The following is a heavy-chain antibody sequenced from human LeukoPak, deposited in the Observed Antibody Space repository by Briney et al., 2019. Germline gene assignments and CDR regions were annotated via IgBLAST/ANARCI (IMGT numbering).Heavy chain of an antibody. D-gene: IGHD2-2*01. V-gene: IGHV4-39*01. CDR2: IYYSGSP. Sequence: SETLSLTCTVSGGPISSSSYYWGWIRQPPGKGLEWIGSIYYSGSPFYHPSLKSRVTISVDTSKKQFSLRLTSVTAADTAVYYCARHDIVLVPAGYYFYYGMDVWGQGTTVTVSS. J-gene: IGHJ6*02. CDR1: GGPISSSSYY. CDR3: ARHDIVLVPAGYYFYYGMDV.